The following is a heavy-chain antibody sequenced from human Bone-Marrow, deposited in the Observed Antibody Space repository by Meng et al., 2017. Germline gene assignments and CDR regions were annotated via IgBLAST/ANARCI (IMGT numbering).Heavy chain of an antibody. CDR3: ARGRGGYIIRWYLDY. CDR1: GCSISSSSYY. Sequence: GSLRLSCTVSGCSISSSSYYWGWNRQPPGKGREWIGYLYYSGSTNYNSSLKRRVTISVDTSKNQFPLKLSSVTAADTAGYYCARGRGGYIIRWYLDYWGQGTLVTVSS. D-gene: IGHD5-24*01. V-gene: IGHV4-61*05. J-gene: IGHJ4*02. CDR2: LYYSGST.